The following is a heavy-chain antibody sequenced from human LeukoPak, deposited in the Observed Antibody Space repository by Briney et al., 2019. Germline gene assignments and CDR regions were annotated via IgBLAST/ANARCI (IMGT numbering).Heavy chain of an antibody. CDR2: INTNTGNP. Sequence: GASVKVSCKASGYTFTSYAMNWVRQAPGQGLEWMGWINTNTGNPTYAQGFTGRFVFSLDTSVSTAYLQISSLKAEDTAVYYCARDGYSSSWYSRPVDYWGQETLVTVSS. CDR1: GYTFTSYA. CDR3: ARDGYSSSWYSRPVDY. D-gene: IGHD6-13*01. V-gene: IGHV7-4-1*02. J-gene: IGHJ4*02.